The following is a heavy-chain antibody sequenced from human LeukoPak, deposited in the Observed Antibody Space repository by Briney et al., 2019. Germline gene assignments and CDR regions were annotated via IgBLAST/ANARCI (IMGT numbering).Heavy chain of an antibody. CDR2: MFFTGDT. CDR3: AKEGNDYGANSIDY. D-gene: IGHD4-23*01. J-gene: IGHJ4*02. Sequence: SETPSLTCTVSGGAVSSGSHYWAWLRQPPGKGLEWIGWMFFTGDTNYNPSLKSRVTISVDHSKNQFSLKLTSVTSADTAVYYCAKEGNDYGANSIDYWGQGTLVTVSS. V-gene: IGHV4-61*01. CDR1: GGAVSSGSHY.